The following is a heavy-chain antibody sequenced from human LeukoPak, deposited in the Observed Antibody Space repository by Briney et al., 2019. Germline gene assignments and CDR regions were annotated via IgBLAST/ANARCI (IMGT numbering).Heavy chain of an antibody. J-gene: IGHJ6*03. Sequence: PGGSLRLSCAASGFTFSSYSMNWVRQAPGKGLEWVSSISSSSSYIYYADSVKGRFTISRDNAKNSLYLQMNSLRAEDTAVYYCARFGLMDCSSTSCYSRYYYYYMDVWGKGTTVTVSS. V-gene: IGHV3-21*01. CDR1: GFTFSSYS. CDR2: ISSSSSYI. CDR3: ARFGLMDCSSTSCYSRYYYYYMDV. D-gene: IGHD2-2*02.